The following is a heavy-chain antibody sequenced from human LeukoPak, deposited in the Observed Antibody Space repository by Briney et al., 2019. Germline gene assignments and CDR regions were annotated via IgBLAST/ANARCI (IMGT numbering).Heavy chain of an antibody. D-gene: IGHD5-18*01. J-gene: IGHJ3*02. Sequence: PGGSLRLSCVASGILVSSNYMSWVRQAPGKGLEWVSFIDCTGSTYYADSVKGRFTISRDNSRNTLYLQMNSLRVEDTAVYYCARRERLGYSYGRGTLDIWGQGTMVTVSS. CDR3: ARRERLGYSYGRGTLDI. CDR1: GILVSSNY. V-gene: IGHV3-66*01. CDR2: IDCTGST.